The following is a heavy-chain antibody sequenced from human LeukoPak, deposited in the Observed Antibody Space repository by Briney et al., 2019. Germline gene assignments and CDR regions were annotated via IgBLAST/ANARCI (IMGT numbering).Heavy chain of an antibody. J-gene: IGHJ4*02. Sequence: PGGSLRLSCAASGFTFSSYWMSWVRQAPGKGPEWVANIKQDGSEKYYVDSVKGRFTISRDNAKNSLYLQMNSLRAEDTAVYYCARDWYDSSGYYFYYFDYWGQGTLVTVSS. V-gene: IGHV3-7*01. CDR3: ARDWYDSSGYYFYYFDY. CDR2: IKQDGSEK. D-gene: IGHD3-22*01. CDR1: GFTFSSYW.